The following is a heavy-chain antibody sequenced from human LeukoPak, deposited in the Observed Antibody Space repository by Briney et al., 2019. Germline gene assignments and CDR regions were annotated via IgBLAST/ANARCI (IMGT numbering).Heavy chain of an antibody. CDR2: VDPEDGET. CDR3: ATSGTGGDY. CDR1: GCTFTDYY. J-gene: IGHJ4*02. D-gene: IGHD3-10*01. V-gene: IGHV1-69-2*01. Sequence: ASVKVSCKASGCTFTDYYMHWVQQAPGKGLEWMGRVDPEDGETIYAEKFQGRVTITADTSTDTAYMELSSLRSEDTAVYYCATSGTGGDYWGQGTLVTVSS.